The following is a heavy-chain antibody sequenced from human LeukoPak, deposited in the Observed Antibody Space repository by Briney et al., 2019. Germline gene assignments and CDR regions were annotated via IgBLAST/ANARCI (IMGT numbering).Heavy chain of an antibody. V-gene: IGHV4-59*01. CDR3: AKDTGGQLGP. Sequence: PSETLSLTCTVSGGSITSYSWSCIRQPPGKRLEWIGYIYSSGNTNYNPSLKTRVTISLDTSKNQFSLKLSSVTAADTALYYCAKDTGGQLGPWGQGTLVTVSS. CDR2: IYSSGNT. J-gene: IGHJ5*02. CDR1: GGSITSYS. D-gene: IGHD6-13*01.